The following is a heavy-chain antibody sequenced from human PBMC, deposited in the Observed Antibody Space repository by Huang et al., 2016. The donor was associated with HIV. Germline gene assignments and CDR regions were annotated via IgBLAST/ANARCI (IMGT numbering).Heavy chain of an antibody. J-gene: IGHJ3*01. CDR2: MNPKSGNV. CDR1: GYTFTNYD. V-gene: IGHV1-8*01. Sequence: QIQLAQSGAEVKKPGASVKVSCKASGYTFTNYDINWVRQASGQGLECMGWMNPKSGNVGYTKKCHGRVAILRNSSINPSYLEVTSLTSGDTAVYYCARGFGINYNHEAFDVWGQGTMVTVSS. D-gene: IGHD3-10*01. CDR3: ARGFGINYNHEAFDV.